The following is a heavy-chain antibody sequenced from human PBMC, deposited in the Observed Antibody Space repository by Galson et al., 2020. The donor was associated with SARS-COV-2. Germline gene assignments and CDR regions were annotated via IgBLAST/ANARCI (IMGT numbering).Heavy chain of an antibody. J-gene: IGHJ4*02. V-gene: IGHV2-5*02. CDR1: GFSLSTSGVG. D-gene: IGHD6-13*01. CDR2: IYWDDDK. CDR3: AHRQAAAAGTPYFDD. Sequence: SGPTLVKPTQTLTLTCTFSGFSLSTSGVGVGWIRQPPGKALEWLALIYWDDDKRYSPSLKSRLTITKDTSKNQVVLTMTNMDPVDTATYYCAHRQAAAAGTPYFDDWGQGTLVTVSS.